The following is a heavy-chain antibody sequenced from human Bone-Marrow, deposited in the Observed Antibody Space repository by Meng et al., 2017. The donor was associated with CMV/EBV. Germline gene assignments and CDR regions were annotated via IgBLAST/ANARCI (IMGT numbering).Heavy chain of an antibody. D-gene: IGHD6-19*01. CDR2: VNPNSGNT. Sequence: ASVKVSCKASGYTFTGYYIHWVRQATGQGLEWMGWVNPNSGNTGHAQKFQGRVTITRDTSISTAYMELSSLRSEDTAVYYCARAAPGVNGWSTYVEYWGQGTLVTFSS. CDR1: GYTFTGYY. CDR3: ARAAPGVNGWSTYVEY. J-gene: IGHJ4*02. V-gene: IGHV1-8*03.